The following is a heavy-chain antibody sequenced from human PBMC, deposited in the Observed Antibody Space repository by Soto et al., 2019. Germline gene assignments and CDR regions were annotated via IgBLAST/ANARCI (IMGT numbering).Heavy chain of an antibody. CDR1: VGSISSYY. CDR3: ARGLTGYSNWFDP. Sequence: PSESLSLTCNATVGSISSYYWSWIRQPPGKGLEWIGYIYYSGSTNYNPSLKSRVTISVDTSKNQFSLKLSSVTAADPAVYYCARGLTGYSNWFDPWGQG. CDR2: IYYSGST. V-gene: IGHV4-59*01. D-gene: IGHD1-1*01. J-gene: IGHJ5*02.